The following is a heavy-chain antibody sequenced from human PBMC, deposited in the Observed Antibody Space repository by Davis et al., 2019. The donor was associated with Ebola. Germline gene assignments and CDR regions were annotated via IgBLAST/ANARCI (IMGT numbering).Heavy chain of an antibody. CDR3: ARVRYCGGDCSRHYYYGMDV. D-gene: IGHD2-21*02. CDR1: EYTFTGYY. Sequence: ASVTVSCKASEYTFTGYYIQWVRQAPGQGLEWMGIINPSGGSTSYAQKFQGRVTMTRDTSTSTVYMELSSLRSEDTAVYYCARVRYCGGDCSRHYYYGMDVWGKGTTVTVSS. CDR2: INPSGGST. J-gene: IGHJ6*04. V-gene: IGHV1-46*01.